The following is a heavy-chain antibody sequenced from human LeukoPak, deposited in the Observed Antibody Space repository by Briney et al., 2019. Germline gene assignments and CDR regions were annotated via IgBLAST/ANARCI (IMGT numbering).Heavy chain of an antibody. CDR2: IIPILGIA. CDR1: GGTFSSYT. D-gene: IGHD3-22*01. Sequence: KXSGGTFSSYTISWVRQAPGQGLEWMGRIIPILGIANYAQKFQGRVTITADKSTSTAYMELSSLRSEDTAVYYCARVPYYYDSSGYYEIGSAWGQGTLVTVSS. CDR3: ARVPYYYDSSGYYEIGSA. V-gene: IGHV1-69*02. J-gene: IGHJ5*02.